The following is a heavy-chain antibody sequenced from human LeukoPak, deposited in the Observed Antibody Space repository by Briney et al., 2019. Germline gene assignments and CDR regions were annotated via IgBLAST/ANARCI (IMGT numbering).Heavy chain of an antibody. CDR2: ISGSGGST. D-gene: IGHD5-24*01. CDR3: AKDDRWLQFCC. V-gene: IGHV3-23*01. Sequence: PGGSLRLSCTTSGFNFSIYPMTWVRQAPGKGLEWVSAISGSGGSTYYADSVKGRFTISRDNSKNTLYLQMNSLGVEDTAVYYCAKDDRWLQFCCWGQGALVTVSA. CDR1: GFNFSIYP. J-gene: IGHJ4*02.